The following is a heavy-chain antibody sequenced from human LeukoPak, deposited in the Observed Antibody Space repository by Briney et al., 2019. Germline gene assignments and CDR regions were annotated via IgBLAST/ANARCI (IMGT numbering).Heavy chain of an antibody. CDR3: AIGSGSGWSWGTNYFDY. CDR2: ISSGSTYI. CDR1: GFTFSTYS. V-gene: IGHV3-21*01. D-gene: IGHD6-19*01. J-gene: IGHJ4*02. Sequence: AGGSLRLSCAASGFTFSTYSINWVRQAPGKGLEWVSSISSGSTYIYYADSVKGRFTISRDNAKNSLSLQMNSLRADDTAVYYCAIGSGSGWSWGTNYFDYWGQGSLVTVSS.